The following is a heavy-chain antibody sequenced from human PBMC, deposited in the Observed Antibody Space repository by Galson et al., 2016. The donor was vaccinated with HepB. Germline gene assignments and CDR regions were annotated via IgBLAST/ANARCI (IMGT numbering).Heavy chain of an antibody. CDR1: GGTFSSYA. D-gene: IGHD3-10*01. J-gene: IGHJ4*02. Sequence: SVKVSCKASGGTFSSYAINWMRQAPGQGLEWMGGIIPMFGRANYAQRFQGKVTITADESTGTAYMEMSSLRSDDTAVYYCARVAYYGSGTHYYFDYWGQGTLVTVS. V-gene: IGHV1-69*13. CDR3: ARVAYYGSGTHYYFDY. CDR2: IIPMFGRA.